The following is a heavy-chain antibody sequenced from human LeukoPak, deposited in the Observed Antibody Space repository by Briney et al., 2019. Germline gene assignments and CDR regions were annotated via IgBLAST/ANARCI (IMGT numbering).Heavy chain of an antibody. D-gene: IGHD4-23*01. CDR3: ARGRGGNSGFD. Sequence: GASVKVSCKASGGTFSSNTISWVRQAPGQGLEWMGRIIPIFATANYAQKFLGRVSITTDESTSTAYMELSSLRSEDTAVYYCARGRGGNSGFDWGQGTLVTVSS. V-gene: IGHV1-69*05. CDR1: GGTFSSNT. J-gene: IGHJ4*02. CDR2: IIPIFATA.